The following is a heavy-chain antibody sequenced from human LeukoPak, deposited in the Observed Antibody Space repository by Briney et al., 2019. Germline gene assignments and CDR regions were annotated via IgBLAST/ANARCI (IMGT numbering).Heavy chain of an antibody. V-gene: IGHV4-59*01. CDR1: GGSISSYY. Sequence: SETLSLTCTVSGGSISSYYWSWIRQPPGKGLEWIGYIYYSGSTNYNPSLTSRVTISVDTSKNQFSLKLSSVTAADTAVYYCARVSVSYYYDSSGSPDAFDIWGQGTMVTVSS. J-gene: IGHJ3*02. CDR3: ARVSVSYYYDSSGSPDAFDI. D-gene: IGHD3-22*01. CDR2: IYYSGST.